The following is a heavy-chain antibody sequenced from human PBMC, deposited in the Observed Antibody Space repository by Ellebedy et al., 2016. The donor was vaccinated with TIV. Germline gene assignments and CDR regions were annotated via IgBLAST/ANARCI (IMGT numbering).Heavy chain of an antibody. CDR2: LYYSGGT. Sequence: SETLSLTXTVSGGSITSGDYYWSWIRQHPGKGLEWIGYLYYSGGTYYNPSLKSRVTISVDTSKNQFSLKLSSVTAADTAVYYCARKSTAPDAFDIWGQGTMVTVSS. V-gene: IGHV4-31*03. CDR1: GGSITSGDYY. D-gene: IGHD4-11*01. CDR3: ARKSTAPDAFDI. J-gene: IGHJ3*02.